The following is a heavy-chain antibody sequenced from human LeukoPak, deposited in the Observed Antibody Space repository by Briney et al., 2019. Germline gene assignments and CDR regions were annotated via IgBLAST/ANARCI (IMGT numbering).Heavy chain of an antibody. Sequence: SETLSLTCAVSGGSISSSNWWSWVRQPPGKGLEWIGEIYHSGSTNYNPSLKSRVTISVDTSKNQFSLMLRSVTAADTAMYYCASGRAYTSRSDYWGQGTLVTVSS. CDR3: ASGRAYTSRSDY. D-gene: IGHD2-21*01. J-gene: IGHJ4*02. CDR1: GGSISSSNW. V-gene: IGHV4-4*02. CDR2: IYHSGST.